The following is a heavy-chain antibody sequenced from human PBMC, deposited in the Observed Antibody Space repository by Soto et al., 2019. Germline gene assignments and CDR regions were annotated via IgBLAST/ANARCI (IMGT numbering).Heavy chain of an antibody. CDR3: ARGVGFAYYYDSSGYRSYGMDV. CDR2: INHSGST. V-gene: IGHV4-34*01. CDR1: GGSFSGYY. D-gene: IGHD3-22*01. J-gene: IGHJ6*02. Sequence: SETLSLTCAVYGGSFSGYYWSWIRQPPGKGLEWIGEINHSGSTNYNPSLKSRVTISVDTSKNQFSLKLSSVTAADTAVYYCARGVGFAYYYDSSGYRSYGMDVWGQGTTVTVSS.